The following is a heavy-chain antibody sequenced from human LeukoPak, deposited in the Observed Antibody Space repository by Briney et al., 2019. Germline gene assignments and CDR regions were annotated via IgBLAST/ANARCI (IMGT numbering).Heavy chain of an antibody. CDR3: ARGWLGSGLDY. Sequence: SETLSLTCTVSGGSVSSGSYYWSWIRQPASRGLAWLGRTYYSSKWYKDYAVSVKSRITLNPDTSKNQFSLLLNSVTPEDTAVYYCARGWLGSGLDYWGQGTLVTVSS. J-gene: IGHJ4*02. CDR1: GGSVSSGSYY. CDR2: TYYSSKWYK. V-gene: IGHV6-1*01. D-gene: IGHD6-19*01.